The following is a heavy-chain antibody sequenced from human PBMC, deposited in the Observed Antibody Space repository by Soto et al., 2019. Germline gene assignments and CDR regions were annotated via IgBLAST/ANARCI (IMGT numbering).Heavy chain of an antibody. CDR3: AHRRRLGFDSSRYLFYR. V-gene: IGHV2-5*01. J-gene: IGHJ4*02. CDR2: IYWNDDK. CDR1: GFSLSTSGVG. Sequence: SGPTLVNPTQTLTLTCTFSGFSLSTSGVGVGWIRQPPGKALEWLALIYWNDDKRYSPSLKSRLTITKDTSKNQVVLIMANMDHVDTATDYCAHRRRLGFDSSRYLFYRWGQGTLVTVYS. D-gene: IGHD6-13*01.